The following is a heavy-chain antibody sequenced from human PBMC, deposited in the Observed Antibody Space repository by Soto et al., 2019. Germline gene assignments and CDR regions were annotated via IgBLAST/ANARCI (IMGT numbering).Heavy chain of an antibody. CDR3: VKDPYCSSTSCYLNPPQEYYYYYYGMDV. CDR2: ISSNGGST. CDR1: GFTFSSYA. J-gene: IGHJ6*02. D-gene: IGHD2-2*01. Sequence: GGSLRLSCSASGFTFSSYAMHWVRQAPGKGLEYVSAISSNGGSTYYADSVKGRFTISRDNSKNTLYLQMSSLRAEDTAVYYCVKDPYCSSTSCYLNPPQEYYYYYYGMDVWGQGTTVTVSS. V-gene: IGHV3-64D*08.